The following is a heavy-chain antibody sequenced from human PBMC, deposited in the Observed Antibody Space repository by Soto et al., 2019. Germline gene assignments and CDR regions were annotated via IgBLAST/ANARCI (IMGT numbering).Heavy chain of an antibody. Sequence: PGGSLRLSCSASGFTFSSYAMHWVRQAPGKGLEYVSAISSNGGSTYYADSVKGRFTISRDNSKNTLYLQMSSLRAEDTAVYYCVKDQWHYYDNVWWFDPWGQGTLVTVSS. V-gene: IGHV3-64D*08. J-gene: IGHJ5*02. CDR3: VKDQWHYYDNVWWFDP. D-gene: IGHD3-22*01. CDR2: ISSNGGST. CDR1: GFTFSSYA.